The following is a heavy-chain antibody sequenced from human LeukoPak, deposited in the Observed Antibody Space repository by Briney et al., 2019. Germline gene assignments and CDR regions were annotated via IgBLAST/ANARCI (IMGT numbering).Heavy chain of an antibody. Sequence: GGSLRLSCAASGLTLSDHYMDWVRQAPGKGLVWVSRISKDGSTTNYADSVKGRFTISRDNAKNTLYLQMNSLTAEDTALYYCARRASSGYRIDYWGQGTLVTVSS. D-gene: IGHD5-18*01. CDR2: ISKDGSTT. J-gene: IGHJ4*02. V-gene: IGHV3-74*01. CDR3: ARRASSGYRIDY. CDR1: GLTLSDHY.